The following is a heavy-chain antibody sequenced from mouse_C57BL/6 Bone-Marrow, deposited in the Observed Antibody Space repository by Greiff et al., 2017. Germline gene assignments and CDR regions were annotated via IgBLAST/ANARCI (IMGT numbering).Heavy chain of an antibody. V-gene: IGHV1-5*01. CDR2: IYPGNSDT. CDR3: TRSNYSPKCYAMDY. Sequence: EVQLQQSGTVLARPGASVKMSCKTSGYTFTSYWMHWVKQRPGQGLEWIGAIYPGNSDTSYNQKFKGKAKLTAVTSASTAYMELSSLTNEDSAVYYCTRSNYSPKCYAMDYWGQGTSVTVSS. D-gene: IGHD2-12*01. J-gene: IGHJ4*01. CDR1: GYTFTSYW.